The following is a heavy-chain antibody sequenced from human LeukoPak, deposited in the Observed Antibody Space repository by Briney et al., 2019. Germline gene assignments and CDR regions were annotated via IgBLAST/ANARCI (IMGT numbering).Heavy chain of an antibody. V-gene: IGHV3-15*01. CDR1: GFFFTDAW. D-gene: IGHD1-7*01. Sequence: GGSLRLSCVGSGFFFTDAWMTWVRQAPGKGLEWVGRIKSKGDGETKDYAAPVRGIFTISRDDSKNTIYLQMNSLKMEDTAVYYCSWVSGSCNYALDHWGQGILVTVSS. CDR3: SWVSGSCNYALDH. CDR2: IKSKGDGETK. J-gene: IGHJ4*02.